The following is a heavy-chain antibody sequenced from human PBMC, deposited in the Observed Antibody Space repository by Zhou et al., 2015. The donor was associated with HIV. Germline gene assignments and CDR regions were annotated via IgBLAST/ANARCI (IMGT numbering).Heavy chain of an antibody. D-gene: IGHD3-3*01. J-gene: IGHJ6*03. CDR1: GFIFNDHY. Sequence: EVQLVESGGGLVQPGGSLRVSCAASGFIFNDHYMDWVRQAPGKGLQWVANINQHGTETSYVDSVKGRFIISRDNADKSLFLHMTTLTVYDTAVYYCARRFYGVGGYNYYYLDYWGRGTTVTVSS. V-gene: IGHV3-7*01. CDR2: INQHGTET. CDR3: ARRFYGVGGYNYYYLDY.